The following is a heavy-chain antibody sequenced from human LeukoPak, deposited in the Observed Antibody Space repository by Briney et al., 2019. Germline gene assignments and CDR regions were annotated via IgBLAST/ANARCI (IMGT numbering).Heavy chain of an antibody. CDR1: GFTYSSYW. Sequence: GGSLRLSCAASGFTYSSYWMSWVRQAPGKGLEWVSYISSSGSTIYYADSVKGRFTISRDNAKNSLYLQMNSLRAEDTAVYYCARDAEDWFDPWGQGTLVTVSS. V-gene: IGHV3-48*04. CDR2: ISSSGSTI. CDR3: ARDAEDWFDP. J-gene: IGHJ5*02.